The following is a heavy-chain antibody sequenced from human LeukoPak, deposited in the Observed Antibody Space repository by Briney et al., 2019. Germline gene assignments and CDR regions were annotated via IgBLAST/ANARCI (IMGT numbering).Heavy chain of an antibody. CDR1: GGSINTAIYY. Sequence: PSETLSLTCTVSGGSINTAIYYWGWLRQPPGKGLEWIGSIYYSETTYDNPSLKSRVTISIERSKNQFSLRLSSVTASDTAVYYCARQRADYYYYYVDVWGEGTTVAVS. J-gene: IGHJ6*03. CDR2: IYYSETT. V-gene: IGHV4-39*01. CDR3: ARQRADYYYYYVDV.